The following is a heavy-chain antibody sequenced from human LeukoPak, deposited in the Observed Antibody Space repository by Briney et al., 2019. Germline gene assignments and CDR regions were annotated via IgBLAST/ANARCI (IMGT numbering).Heavy chain of an antibody. CDR3: ARSVDY. J-gene: IGHJ4*02. CDR2: INLDGSAK. Sequence: GGSLRLSCAASGFTFTGYWMGYFRQAPGKGLEWVANINLDGSAKYYVDSVKGRFTIPRDNAKNSLYLQMNGLRPEDTAVYFCARSVDYWGQGTLVTVSS. CDR1: GFTFTGYW. V-gene: IGHV3-7*01.